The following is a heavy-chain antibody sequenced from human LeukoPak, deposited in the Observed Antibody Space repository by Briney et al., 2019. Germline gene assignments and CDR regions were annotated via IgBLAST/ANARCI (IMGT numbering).Heavy chain of an antibody. J-gene: IGHJ4*02. CDR2: ISAYNGNT. CDR1: GYTFTSYD. V-gene: IGHV1-18*01. D-gene: IGHD6-13*01. CDR3: ALGGGSSWYRYFDY. Sequence: ASVKVSCKASGYTFTSYDISWVRQAPGQGLEWMGWISAYNGNTNYAQKLQGRVTMTTDTSTSTAYMEVRSLRSDDTAVYYCALGGGSSWYRYFDYWGQGTLVTVSS.